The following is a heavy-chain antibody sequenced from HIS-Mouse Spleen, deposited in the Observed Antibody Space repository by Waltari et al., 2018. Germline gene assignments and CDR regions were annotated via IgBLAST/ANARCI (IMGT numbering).Heavy chain of an antibody. CDR3: AKVWPELKTVDTPMAFDY. V-gene: IGHV3-23*01. J-gene: IGHJ4*02. Sequence: EVQLLESGGGLVQPGGSLRLSCAASGFTFSSYAISWVRQAPGKGRGWVSAMRGIGGRPYYADSVKGRFTIASDNSKNTLYLQMNSLRAEDTAVYYCAKVWPELKTVDTPMAFDYWGQGTLVTVSS. CDR2: MRGIGGRP. D-gene: IGHD5-18*01. CDR1: GFTFSSYA.